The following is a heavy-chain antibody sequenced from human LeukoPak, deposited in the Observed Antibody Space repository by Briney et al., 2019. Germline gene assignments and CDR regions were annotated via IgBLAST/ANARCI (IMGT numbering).Heavy chain of an antibody. CDR2: IYTSGST. J-gene: IGHJ4*02. V-gene: IGHV4-61*02. CDR3: ARDLYGGTSATFDY. D-gene: IGHD4-23*01. Sequence: SETLSLTCTVSGGSISSGSYYWSWIRQPAGKGLEWIGRIYTSGSTNYNPSLKSRVTISVDTSKNQFSLKLNSVTAADTAVYYCARDLYGGTSATFDYWGQGTLVTVSS. CDR1: GGSISSGSYY.